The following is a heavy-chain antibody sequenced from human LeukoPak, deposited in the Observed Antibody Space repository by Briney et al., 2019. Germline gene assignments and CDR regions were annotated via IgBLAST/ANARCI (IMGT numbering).Heavy chain of an antibody. J-gene: IGHJ3*02. CDR3: ARDLDPCSSTSCPAHAFDI. D-gene: IGHD2-2*01. Sequence: GASVKVSCKASGGTFSSYAISWVRQAPGQGLEWMGGIIPIFGTANYAQKFQGRVTITTDESTSTAYMELSSLRSEDTAVYYCARDLDPCSSTSCPAHAFDIWGQGTMVTVSS. CDR2: IIPIFGTA. CDR1: GGTFSSYA. V-gene: IGHV1-69*05.